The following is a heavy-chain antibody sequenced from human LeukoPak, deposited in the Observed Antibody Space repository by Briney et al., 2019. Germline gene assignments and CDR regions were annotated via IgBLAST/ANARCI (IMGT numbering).Heavy chain of an antibody. Sequence: PGGSLRLSCAASGFAFSSYAMSWVRQAPGKGLEWVSAISGSGGSTYYADSVKGRFTISRDNSKNTLYLQMNSLRAEDTAVYYCAKEIGYYDSSGYFDYWGQGTLVTVSS. V-gene: IGHV3-23*01. CDR3: AKEIGYYDSSGYFDY. CDR1: GFAFSSYA. D-gene: IGHD3-22*01. J-gene: IGHJ4*02. CDR2: ISGSGGST.